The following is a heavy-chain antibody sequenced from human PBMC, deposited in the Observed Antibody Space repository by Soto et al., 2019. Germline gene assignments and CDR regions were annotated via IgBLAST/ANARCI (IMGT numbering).Heavy chain of an antibody. D-gene: IGHD6-19*01. CDR3: ARVEESSSGLFDY. J-gene: IGHJ4*02. Sequence: EVQLVESGGGLVKPGGSLRLSCAASGFTFSSYSMNWVRQAPGKGLEWVSSISSSSSYIYYADSVKGRFTISRDNAKNSLYLQMNSMRAEDTAVYYCARVEESSSGLFDYWGQGTLVTVSS. CDR2: ISSSSSYI. V-gene: IGHV3-21*01. CDR1: GFTFSSYS.